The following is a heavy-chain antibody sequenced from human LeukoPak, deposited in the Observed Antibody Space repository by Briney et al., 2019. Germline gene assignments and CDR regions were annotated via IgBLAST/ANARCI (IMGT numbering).Heavy chain of an antibody. Sequence: SETLSLTCTVSGGSISSYYWSWIRQPPGKGLEWIGYIYYSGSTNYNPSLKSRVTISVDTSKNQFSLKLGSVTAADTAVYYCARSGSGWLHYYYYYGMDVWGQGTTVTVSS. D-gene: IGHD6-19*01. CDR1: GGSISSYY. CDR2: IYYSGST. CDR3: ARSGSGWLHYYYYYGMDV. V-gene: IGHV4-59*08. J-gene: IGHJ6*02.